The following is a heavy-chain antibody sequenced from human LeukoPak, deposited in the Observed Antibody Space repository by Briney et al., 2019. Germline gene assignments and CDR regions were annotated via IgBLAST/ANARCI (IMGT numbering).Heavy chain of an antibody. V-gene: IGHV3-9*01. D-gene: IGHD7-27*01. CDR2: ISWNSGSI. J-gene: IGHJ4*02. CDR3: ARDPDELGQYYFDY. CDR1: GFTFDDYA. Sequence: GRSLRLSCAASGFTFDDYAMHWVRRAPGKGLEWVSGISWNSGSIGYADSVKGRFTISRDNSKNTLYLQMNSLRPEDTAVYYCARDPDELGQYYFDYWGQGTLVTVSS.